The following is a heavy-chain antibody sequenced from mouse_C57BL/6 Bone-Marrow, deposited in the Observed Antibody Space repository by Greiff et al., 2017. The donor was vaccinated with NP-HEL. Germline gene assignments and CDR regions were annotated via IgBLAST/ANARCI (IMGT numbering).Heavy chain of an antibody. J-gene: IGHJ1*03. CDR3: ARDDYGDWYFDV. V-gene: IGHV1-52*01. D-gene: IGHD1-1*02. Sequence: QVQLKQPGAELVRPGSSVKLSCKASGYTFTSYWMHWVKQRPIQGLEWIGNIDPSDSETHYNQKFKDKATLTVDKSSSTAYMQLSSLTSEDSAVYYCARDDYGDWYFDVWGTGTTVTVSS. CDR1: GYTFTSYW. CDR2: IDPSDSET.